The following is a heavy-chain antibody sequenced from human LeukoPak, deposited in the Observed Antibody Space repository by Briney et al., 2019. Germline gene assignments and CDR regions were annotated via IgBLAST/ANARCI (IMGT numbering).Heavy chain of an antibody. J-gene: IGHJ6*03. CDR1: GFMYSSYS. D-gene: IGHD1-20*01. Sequence: GGSLRLSCAASGFMYSSYSMNWVRQAPGKGLEWVSYISGSSSTIYHADSVKGRFTISRDNAKNSLYLQMNSLRAEDTAVYYCARDSGNWNYGYYYMDVWGKGTTVTVSS. CDR3: ARDSGNWNYGYYYMDV. V-gene: IGHV3-48*01. CDR2: ISGSSSTI.